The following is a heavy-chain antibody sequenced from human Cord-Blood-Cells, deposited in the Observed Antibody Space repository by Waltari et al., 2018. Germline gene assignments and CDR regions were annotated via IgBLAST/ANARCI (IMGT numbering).Heavy chain of an antibody. V-gene: IGHV3-15*01. J-gene: IGHJ4*02. Sequence: VQLQQWGAGLLKPSETLSLTCAVYGGSFSGYYWSWIRQAPGKGLEWVGRIKSKTDGGTTDYAAPVKGRFTISRDDSKNTLYLQMNSLKTEDTAVYYCTTEPSQANWGSRPGYWGQGTLVTVSS. D-gene: IGHD7-27*01. CDR3: TTEPSQANWGSRPGY. CDR1: GGSFSGYY. CDR2: IKSKTDGGTT.